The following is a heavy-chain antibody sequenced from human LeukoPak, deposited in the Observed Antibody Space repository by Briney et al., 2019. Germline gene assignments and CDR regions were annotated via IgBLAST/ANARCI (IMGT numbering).Heavy chain of an antibody. CDR1: GFTFSSYA. CDR2: MRRKIYGGTP. J-gene: IGHJ4*02. V-gene: IGHV3-49*04. CDR3: TRDQTPYY. Sequence: GGSLRLSCAASGFTFSSYAMSWVRQAPGKGLEGVGFMRRKIYGGTPEYAAAVKGKLTISRDDSKGIAYLQMNSLKTEDTAVYYCTRDQTPYYWGQGTLVTVSS.